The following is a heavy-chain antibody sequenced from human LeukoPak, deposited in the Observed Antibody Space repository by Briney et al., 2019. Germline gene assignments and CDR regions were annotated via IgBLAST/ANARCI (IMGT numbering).Heavy chain of an antibody. J-gene: IGHJ3*02. Sequence: PGGSLRLSCAASGFSFSSYWMHWVRHAPGKGLVWVSRINGDGSSTRYADSVKGRFTISRDNAKNTLYLQMNSLRVEDTAVYYCAKGYSSGWDLAFDIWGQGTMVTDSS. CDR2: INGDGSST. CDR3: AKGYSSGWDLAFDI. V-gene: IGHV3-74*01. D-gene: IGHD6-19*01. CDR1: GFSFSSYW.